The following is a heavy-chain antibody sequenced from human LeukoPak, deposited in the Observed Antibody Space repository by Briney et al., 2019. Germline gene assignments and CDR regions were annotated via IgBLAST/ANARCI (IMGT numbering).Heavy chain of an antibody. D-gene: IGHD4-17*01. V-gene: IGHV4-59*11. CDR3: ARGGDDYADRGRFDY. Sequence: SETLSLTCTVSGGSISSHYWSWIRQPPGKGLEWIAYIFYSGSTNYNPSLRNRVTISVDTSKNQFSLKLSSVTAADTAVYYCARGGDDYADRGRFDYWGQGALVTVSS. CDR1: GGSISSHY. J-gene: IGHJ4*02. CDR2: IFYSGST.